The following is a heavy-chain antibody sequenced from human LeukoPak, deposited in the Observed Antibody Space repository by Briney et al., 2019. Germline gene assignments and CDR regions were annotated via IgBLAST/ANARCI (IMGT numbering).Heavy chain of an antibody. CDR2: INAGNGNT. CDR3: ARGRLPVYYYYYMDV. Sequence: ASVKVSCKASGYTFTSYGISWVRQAPGQGLEWMGWINAGNGNTKYSQEFQGRVTITRDTSASTAYMELSSLRSEDMAVYYCARGRLPVYYYYYMDVWGKGTTVTVSS. J-gene: IGHJ6*03. V-gene: IGHV1-3*03. D-gene: IGHD4-11*01. CDR1: GYTFTSYG.